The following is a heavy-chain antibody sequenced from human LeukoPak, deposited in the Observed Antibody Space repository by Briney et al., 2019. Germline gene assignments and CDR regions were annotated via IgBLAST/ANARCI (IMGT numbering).Heavy chain of an antibody. V-gene: IGHV4-39*07. CDR3: ARDRGWLQSHPHFDY. J-gene: IGHJ4*02. Sequence: SETLSLTCTVSGGSISSSSYYWGWIRQPPGKGLEWIGSIYYSGSTYYNPSLKSRVTISVDTSKNQFSLKLSSVTAADTAVYYCARDRGWLQSHPHFDYWGQGTLVTVSS. D-gene: IGHD5-24*01. CDR2: IYYSGST. CDR1: GGSISSSSYY.